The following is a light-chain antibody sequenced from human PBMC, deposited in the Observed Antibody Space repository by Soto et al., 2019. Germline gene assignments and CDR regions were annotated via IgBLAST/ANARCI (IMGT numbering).Light chain of an antibody. CDR1: QSVGST. CDR2: DTS. V-gene: IGKV3-15*01. CDR3: QRFNRWPLS. Sequence: EIVLTQSPAALSVSPGERVTLSCWASQSVGSTLNWHQQRPGQAPRLLIYDTSIRATGIPARFSGSGSGTEFTLTIASLQSEDFGVYYCQRFNRWPLSFGGGTKVEI. J-gene: IGKJ4*01.